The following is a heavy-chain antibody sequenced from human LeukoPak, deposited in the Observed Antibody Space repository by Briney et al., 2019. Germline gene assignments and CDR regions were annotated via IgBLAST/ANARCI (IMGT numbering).Heavy chain of an antibody. D-gene: IGHD3-10*01. Sequence: SETLSLTCSISSGFISSYYWTWIRQSPGKGLEWIGYIYYTGSTSYNPSLQSRVTISVDTSKNQFSLRLNSVTAADTAVYYCARLHHDYGSGTYGGAYNYYMDVWGKGTTVTVSS. CDR2: IYYTGST. CDR1: SGFISSYY. V-gene: IGHV4-59*01. J-gene: IGHJ6*03. CDR3: ARLHHDYGSGTYGGAYNYYMDV.